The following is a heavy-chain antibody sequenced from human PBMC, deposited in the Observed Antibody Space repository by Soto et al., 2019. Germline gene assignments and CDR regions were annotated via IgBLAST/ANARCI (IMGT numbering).Heavy chain of an antibody. Sequence: QVPLVQSGAEVKKPGASVKVSCKASGYTFTSYGIRWVRQAPGQRLEWMGWISAYNGNTNYAQKLQGRVTMTTDTSTSPAYMELRSMRSDDTAVYYCARDRDIVVVPAAAVLYYYYGMDVCGQGTTVTVSS. CDR2: ISAYNGNT. J-gene: IGHJ6*02. CDR3: ARDRDIVVVPAAAVLYYYYGMDV. D-gene: IGHD2-2*01. V-gene: IGHV1-18*04. CDR1: GYTFTSYG.